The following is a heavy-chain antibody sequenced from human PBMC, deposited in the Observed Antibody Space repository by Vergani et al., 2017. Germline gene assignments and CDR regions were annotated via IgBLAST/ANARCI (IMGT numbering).Heavy chain of an antibody. CDR3: ASTALYDSYSSGWYGADY. D-gene: IGHD6-19*01. CDR2: IYTSGST. V-gene: IGHV4-61*02. CDR1: GGSISSGSYY. J-gene: IGHJ4*02. Sequence: QVQLQESGPGLVKPSQTLSLTCTVSGGSISSGSYYWSWIRQPAGKGLEWIGRIYTSGSTNYNPSLKSRVTISVDTSKNQFSLKLSSVTAADTAVYYCASTALYDSYSSGWYGADYWGQGTLVTVSS.